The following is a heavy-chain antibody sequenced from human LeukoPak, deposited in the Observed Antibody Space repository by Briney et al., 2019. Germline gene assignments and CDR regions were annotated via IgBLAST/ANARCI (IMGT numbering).Heavy chain of an antibody. Sequence: WVAVIWYDGSNKYYADSVKGRFTISRDNSKNTLYLQMNSLRAEDTAVYYCASSTRVAGLDYWGQGTLVTVSS. CDR3: ASSTRVAGLDY. V-gene: IGHV3-33*01. D-gene: IGHD3/OR15-3a*01. J-gene: IGHJ4*02. CDR2: IWYDGSNK.